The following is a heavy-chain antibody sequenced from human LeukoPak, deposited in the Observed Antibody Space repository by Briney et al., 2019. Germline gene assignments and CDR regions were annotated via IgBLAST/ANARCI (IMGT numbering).Heavy chain of an antibody. V-gene: IGHV3-9*01. CDR2: ITWNSGRI. Sequence: RSGGSLRLSCAASGFSVDDYAMHWVRQAPGKGLEWVSGITWNSGRIDYADSMKGRFTISRDNANNSLYLQMNGLRAEDTALYYCVKGGSGSYRSFYYHGMDVWGQGTTVTVSS. CDR3: VKGGSGSYRSFYYHGMDV. D-gene: IGHD3-10*01. J-gene: IGHJ6*02. CDR1: GFSVDDYA.